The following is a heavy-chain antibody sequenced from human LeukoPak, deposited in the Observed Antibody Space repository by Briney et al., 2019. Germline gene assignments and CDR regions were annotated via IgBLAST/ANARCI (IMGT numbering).Heavy chain of an antibody. V-gene: IGHV3-9*01. Sequence: GRSLRLSCAASGFPFDDYAMHWVRHAPGKGLEWVSGVSWKTGFIGYADSVKGRFTISRDNAKNSLYLQMNSRRTEDTALYYCAKGGELLRSAIDYWGQGTLVTVSS. D-gene: IGHD3-16*01. J-gene: IGHJ4*02. CDR3: AKGGELLRSAIDY. CDR2: VSWKTGFI. CDR1: GFPFDDYA.